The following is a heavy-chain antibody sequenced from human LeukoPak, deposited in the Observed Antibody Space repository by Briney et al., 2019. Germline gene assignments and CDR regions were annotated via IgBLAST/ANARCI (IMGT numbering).Heavy chain of an antibody. Sequence: SETLSLTCAVYGGSFSGYYWSWIRQPPGKGLEWIGEINHSGSTNYNPSLKGRVTISVDTSKNQFSLKLSSVTAADTAVYYCARGRAQLLFYGMDVWGQGTTVTVSS. D-gene: IGHD2-2*01. CDR3: ARGRAQLLFYGMDV. CDR1: GGSFSGYY. J-gene: IGHJ6*02. CDR2: INHSGST. V-gene: IGHV4-34*01.